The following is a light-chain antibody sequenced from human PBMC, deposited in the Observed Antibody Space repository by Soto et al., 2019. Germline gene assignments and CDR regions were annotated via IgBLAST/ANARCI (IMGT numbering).Light chain of an antibody. CDR3: QPYPNTNNPSI. J-gene: IGKJ2*01. CDR2: AAS. CDR1: QGLSRW. V-gene: IGKV1D-16*01. Sequence: QGLSRWLAWYQQKPGESPNLLIYAASTLQRWFPSRFSGSGSGTEFTLINTALQPDHSATYSCQPYPNTNNPSIFGQGTKVDIK.